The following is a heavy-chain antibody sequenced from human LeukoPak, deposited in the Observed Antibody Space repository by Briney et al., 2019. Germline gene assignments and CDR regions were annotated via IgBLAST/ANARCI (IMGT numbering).Heavy chain of an antibody. Sequence: GGSLRLSCAASGFTFSNHYMDWVRQAPGNGLEWVGRIRNKANSYATEYAASVKGRFTISRDDSKNSLYLQMNSLKTEDTAVYYCTRVVVTAIPSKYIDYWGQGTLVTVSS. D-gene: IGHD2-21*02. J-gene: IGHJ4*02. CDR3: TRVVVTAIPSKYIDY. CDR2: IRNKANSYAT. V-gene: IGHV3-72*01. CDR1: GFTFSNHY.